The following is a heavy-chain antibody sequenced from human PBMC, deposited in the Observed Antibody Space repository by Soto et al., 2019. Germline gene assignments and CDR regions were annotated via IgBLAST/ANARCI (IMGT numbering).Heavy chain of an antibody. CDR2: IWYDGSLQ. CDR1: GFSFENYG. D-gene: IGHD5-12*01. CDR3: ANLWGDGYNLGQDYNGMDV. J-gene: IGHJ6*02. V-gene: IGHV3-33*06. Sequence: QVQMVESGGGVVQPERSLRLSCAASGFSFENYGMHWVRQAPGRGLEWVAIIWYDGSLQYYAAAVKGRFTISRDNSKNTLYLEMNSLRAEDTAVYYCANLWGDGYNLGQDYNGMDVWGQGTTVIVSS.